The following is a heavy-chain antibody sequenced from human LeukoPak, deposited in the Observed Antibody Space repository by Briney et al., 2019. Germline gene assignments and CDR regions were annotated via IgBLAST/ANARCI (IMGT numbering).Heavy chain of an antibody. CDR1: GFTFSSYS. Sequence: GGSLRLSCAASGFTFSSYSMNWVRQAPGKGLEWVSSISSSSTYIYYADSVKGRFTVSRDNAKNSLYLQMNSLRAEDTAVYFCASLYTSSRIFDDWGQGTLVTVSS. D-gene: IGHD6-13*01. CDR2: ISSSSTYI. V-gene: IGHV3-21*01. J-gene: IGHJ4*02. CDR3: ASLYTSSRIFDD.